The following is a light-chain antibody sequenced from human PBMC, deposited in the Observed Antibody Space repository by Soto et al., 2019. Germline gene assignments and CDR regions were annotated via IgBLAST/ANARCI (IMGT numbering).Light chain of an antibody. J-gene: IGKJ1*01. CDR3: QQYDTAPRT. Sequence: EIVLTQSPGSLPLSPGERATLSGRASQSLRSSNYLAWYQQKPGQAPRLLIYGASTRASGIPDRFTGSGSGTDFTLTISSLEPEDFAVFYCQQYDTAPRTFGQGTIVEVK. CDR2: GAS. V-gene: IGKV3-20*01. CDR1: QSLRSSNY.